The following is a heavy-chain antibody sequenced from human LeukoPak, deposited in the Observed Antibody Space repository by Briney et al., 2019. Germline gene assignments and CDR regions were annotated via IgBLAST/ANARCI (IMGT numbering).Heavy chain of an antibody. CDR1: GGSFSDYY. D-gene: IGHD3-10*01. Sequence: SETLSLTCAVYGGSFSDYYWSWIRQPPGKGLEWIGECNHSGGTNYSPSLKSRVTMSVDTSKNQFSLKLSSVTAADTAVYYCARLVLRGMDVWGQGTTVTVSS. CDR3: ARLVLRGMDV. V-gene: IGHV4-34*01. J-gene: IGHJ6*02. CDR2: CNHSGGT.